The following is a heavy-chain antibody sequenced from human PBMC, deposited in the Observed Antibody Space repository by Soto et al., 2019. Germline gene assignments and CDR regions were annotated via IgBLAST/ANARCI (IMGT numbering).Heavy chain of an antibody. CDR1: GFTFSSYS. D-gene: IGHD1-26*01. CDR3: ARDALPIREAFDI. CDR2: ISSSSSYI. Sequence: LRLSCAASGFTFSSYSMNWARQAPGKGLEWVSSISSSSSYIYYADSVKGRFTISRDNAKNSLYLQMNSLRAEDTAVYYCARDALPIREAFDIWGQGTMVTVSS. J-gene: IGHJ3*02. V-gene: IGHV3-21*01.